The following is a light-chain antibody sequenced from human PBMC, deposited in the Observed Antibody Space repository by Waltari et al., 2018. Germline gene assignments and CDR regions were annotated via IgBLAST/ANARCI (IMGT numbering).Light chain of an antibody. Sequence: YPHSPGNAPKLTTYQGTQRPSAVSARFSGSKSGDTASLTISGLQAEDEADYSCCSYVRYITWVFGGATKLTVL. CDR2: QGT. V-gene: IGLV2-23*01. CDR3: CSYVRYITWV. J-gene: IGLJ3*02.